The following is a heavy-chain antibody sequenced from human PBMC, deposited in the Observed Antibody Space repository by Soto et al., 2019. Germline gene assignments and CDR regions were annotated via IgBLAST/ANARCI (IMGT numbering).Heavy chain of an antibody. CDR1: GGSISSSSYY. CDR2: IYYSGST. Sequence: SETLSLTCTASGGSISSSSYYWGWIRQPPGKELEWIGSIYYSGSTYYNPSLKSRVTISVDTSKNQFSLKLSSVTAADTAVYYCARHPYSSSWYFDYWGQGTLVTVSS. V-gene: IGHV4-39*01. D-gene: IGHD6-13*01. CDR3: ARHPYSSSWYFDY. J-gene: IGHJ4*02.